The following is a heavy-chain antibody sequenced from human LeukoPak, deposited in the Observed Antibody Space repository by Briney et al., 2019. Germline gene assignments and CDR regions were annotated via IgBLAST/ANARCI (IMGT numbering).Heavy chain of an antibody. CDR2: IYTSGST. D-gene: IGHD3-22*01. CDR1: GGSISSYH. CDR3: ARSTYYYDSSGSPPDY. V-gene: IGHV4-4*07. Sequence: SETLSLTCTVSGGSISSYHWSWIRQPAGKGLEWIGRIYTSGSTNYNPSLKSRVTMSVDTSKNQFSLKLSSVTAADTAVYYCARSTYYYDSSGSPPDYWGQGTLVTVSS. J-gene: IGHJ4*02.